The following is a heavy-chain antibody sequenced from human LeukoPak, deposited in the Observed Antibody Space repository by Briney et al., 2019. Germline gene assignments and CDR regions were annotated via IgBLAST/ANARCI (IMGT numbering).Heavy chain of an antibody. CDR2: IHDSGST. Sequence: PGGSLRLSCAASGFTFSSYEMNWVRRAPGKGLEWIGYIHDSGSTKYNPSLKSRVAISVDTSKNQFSLKLSSVTAADTAVYYCARWYYSGWAFDYWGQGTLVTVSS. V-gene: IGHV4-59*08. J-gene: IGHJ4*02. CDR3: ARWYYSGWAFDY. CDR1: GFTFSSYE. D-gene: IGHD6-19*01.